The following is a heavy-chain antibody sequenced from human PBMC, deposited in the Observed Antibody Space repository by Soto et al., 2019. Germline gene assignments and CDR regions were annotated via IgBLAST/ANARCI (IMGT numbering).Heavy chain of an antibody. J-gene: IGHJ4*02. CDR3: ARVWDFWSGLPPGSNFDY. V-gene: IGHV1-3*01. Sequence: ASVKVSCKASGYTFTSYAMHWVRQAPGQRLEWMGWINAGNGNTKYSQKFQGRVTITRDTSASTAYMELSSLRSEDTAAYYCARVWDFWSGLPPGSNFDYWGQGTLVTVSS. CDR2: INAGNGNT. D-gene: IGHD3-3*01. CDR1: GYTFTSYA.